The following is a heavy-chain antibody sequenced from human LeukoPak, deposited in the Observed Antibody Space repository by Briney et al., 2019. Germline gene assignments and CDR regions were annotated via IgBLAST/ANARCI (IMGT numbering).Heavy chain of an antibody. CDR2: MNPESGST. CDR3: ARGRQMSINWYFDL. D-gene: IGHD3-10*01. V-gene: IGHV1-8*03. CDR1: GYTFPAHD. J-gene: IGHJ2*01. Sequence: ASVTVSCKPSGYTFPAHDIFWVRQAAGQGLEWMGWMNPESGSTAYAQKAQGRVTFTRNTSITTAYLDLTNLRYEDTAMYNCARGRQMSINWYFDLWGRGTQVTVAS.